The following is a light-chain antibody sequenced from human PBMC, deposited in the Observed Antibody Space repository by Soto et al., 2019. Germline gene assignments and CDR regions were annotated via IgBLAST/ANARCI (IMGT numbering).Light chain of an antibody. CDR3: QQYNTSPLP. CDR1: QSISTW. J-gene: IGKJ4*01. CDR2: KAS. Sequence: DIQMTQSPSTLSASVGDRVTITCRASQSISTWLAWYQQKPGKAPKLLIYKASSLESGVPSRFSGSGSGTECTLTISSLQPDDFATYYCQQYNTSPLPFGGGTTVEIK. V-gene: IGKV1-5*03.